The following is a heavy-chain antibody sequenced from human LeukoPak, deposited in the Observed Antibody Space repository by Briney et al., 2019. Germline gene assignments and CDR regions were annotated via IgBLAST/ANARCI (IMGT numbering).Heavy chain of an antibody. Sequence: ASVKVSCKASRYTFTGYYMHWVRQAPGQGLEWMGWINPNSGGTNYAQKFQGRVTMTRDTSISTAYMELSRLRSDDTAVYYCATCSSASCYPYYYGMDVWGQGTTVTVSS. CDR1: RYTFTGYY. V-gene: IGHV1-2*02. CDR2: INPNSGGT. D-gene: IGHD2-2*01. J-gene: IGHJ6*02. CDR3: ATCSSASCYPYYYGMDV.